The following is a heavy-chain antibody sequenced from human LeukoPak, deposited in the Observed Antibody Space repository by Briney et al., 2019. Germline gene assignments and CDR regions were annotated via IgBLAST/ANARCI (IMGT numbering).Heavy chain of an antibody. CDR2: IYYSGST. J-gene: IGHJ5*02. CDR3: ARGKIQLWLRWFDP. V-gene: IGHV4-31*03. CDR1: GDSISSGGYY. Sequence: SQTLSLTCTVSGDSISSGGYYWTWIRQHPGKGLEWIGYIYYSGSTYYNPSLKSRVTMSVDTSKNQFSLKLSSVTAADTAVYYCARGKIQLWLRWFDPWGQGTLVTVSS. D-gene: IGHD5-18*01.